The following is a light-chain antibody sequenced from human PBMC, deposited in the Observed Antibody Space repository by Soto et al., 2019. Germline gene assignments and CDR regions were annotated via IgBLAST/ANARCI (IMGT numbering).Light chain of an antibody. J-gene: IGKJ1*01. CDR3: QQYGSSPGT. CDR2: GAS. CDR1: QCVSSSY. Sequence: PGERATLSCRASQCVSSSYLAWYQQKPGQAPRLLIYGASSRATGIPDRFSGSGSGTDFTLTISRLEPEDFAVYYCQQYGSSPGTFGQGTKVEIK. V-gene: IGKV3-20*01.